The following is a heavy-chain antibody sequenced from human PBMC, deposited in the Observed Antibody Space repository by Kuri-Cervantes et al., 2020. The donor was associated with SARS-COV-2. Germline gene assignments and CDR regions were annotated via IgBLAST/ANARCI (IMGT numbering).Heavy chain of an antibody. Sequence: ASVKVSCKASGYTFTSHSITWVRQAPGQGLEWMGCISVYNGQMDYAQKFLGRVTMTADTSTRTAYMDLRSLRSDYTAVYYCARGRIWFWNAFDYWGQGTLVTVSS. J-gene: IGHJ4*02. CDR3: ARGRIWFWNAFDY. V-gene: IGHV1-18*01. CDR1: GYTFTSHS. D-gene: IGHD1-1*01. CDR2: ISVYNGQM.